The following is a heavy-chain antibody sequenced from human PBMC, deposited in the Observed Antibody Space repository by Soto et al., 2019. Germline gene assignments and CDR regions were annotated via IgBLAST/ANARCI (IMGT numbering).Heavy chain of an antibody. CDR2: IIPIFGTA. CDR1: GGPFSSYA. J-gene: IGHJ4*02. V-gene: IGHV1-69*13. D-gene: IGHD3-22*01. CDR3: ASPPGYYYDSSGYLRVPYYFDY. Sequence: ASVKVSCKASGGPFSSYAISWVRQAPGQGLEWMGGIIPIFGTANYAQKFQGRVTITADESTSTAYMELSSLRSEDTAVYYCASPPGYYYDSSGYLRVPYYFDYWGQGTLVTVSS.